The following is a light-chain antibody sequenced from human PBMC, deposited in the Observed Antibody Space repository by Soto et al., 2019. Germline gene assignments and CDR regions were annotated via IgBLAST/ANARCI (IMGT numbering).Light chain of an antibody. Sequence: QSALTQPASVSGSPGQSITISCTGTSSDVGGYNYVSWYQQHPGKAPKVIIYEVSNRPSGVSTRFSGSKSGNTASLTISGLQAEDEADYYCTSYTSSSDIRVFGGWTKLTVL. V-gene: IGLV2-14*01. CDR1: SSDVGGYNY. J-gene: IGLJ3*02. CDR3: TSYTSSSDIRV. CDR2: EVS.